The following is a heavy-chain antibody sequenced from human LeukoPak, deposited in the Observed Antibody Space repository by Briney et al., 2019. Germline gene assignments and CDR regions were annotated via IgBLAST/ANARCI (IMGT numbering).Heavy chain of an antibody. V-gene: IGHV3-7*01. D-gene: IGHD1-26*01. CDR1: GFTFSNYW. CDR3: ARGESIVGATTDQYYFDY. Sequence: PGGSLRLSCAASGFTFSNYWMSWVRQAPGKGLEWVANIKQEGSEKYYVDSVKGRFTISRDNAKNSLYLQMNSLRAEDTAVYYCARGESIVGATTDQYYFDYWGQGTLVTVSS. J-gene: IGHJ4*02. CDR2: IKQEGSEK.